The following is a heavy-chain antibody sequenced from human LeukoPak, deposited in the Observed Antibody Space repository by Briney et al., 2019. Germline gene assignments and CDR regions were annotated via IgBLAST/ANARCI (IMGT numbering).Heavy chain of an antibody. Sequence: GGSLRLSCAASGFTFDDYAMHWVRQAPGKGLEWVSGVTWNSASIGYADSVKGRFTISRDNAKNSLYLQMNSLRAEDTALYYCAKNRDGYNSGLDYWGQGTLVTVSS. J-gene: IGHJ4*02. D-gene: IGHD5-24*01. CDR2: VTWNSASI. V-gene: IGHV3-9*01. CDR1: GFTFDDYA. CDR3: AKNRDGYNSGLDY.